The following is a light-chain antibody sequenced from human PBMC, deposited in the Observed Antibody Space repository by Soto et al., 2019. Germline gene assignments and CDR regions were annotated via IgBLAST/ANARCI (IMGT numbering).Light chain of an antibody. CDR2: GAS. Sequence: EIVLAQSPGTLSLSPGERATLSCRASQSVSSSYLAWYQQKPGQAPRLLIYGASSRATGIPDRLSGSGSGTDFTLTISRLEPEDFAVYYCHQYCSSPRTFGQGTKVEIK. CDR1: QSVSSSY. CDR3: HQYCSSPRT. J-gene: IGKJ1*01. V-gene: IGKV3-20*01.